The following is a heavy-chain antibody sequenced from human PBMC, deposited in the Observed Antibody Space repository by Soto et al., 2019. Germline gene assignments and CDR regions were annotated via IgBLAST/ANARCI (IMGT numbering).Heavy chain of an antibody. V-gene: IGHV3-23*01. D-gene: IGHD3-10*01. CDR2: ISGSGGST. CDR3: EKVHGFGELFGYFDY. Sequence: GGSLSLSCAASGFTFSSYAMSWVRQAPGKGLEWVSAISGSGGSTYYADSVKGRFTISRDNSKNTLYLQMNSLRAEDTAVYYCEKVHGFGELFGYFDYWGQGTLVTVSS. J-gene: IGHJ4*02. CDR1: GFTFSSYA.